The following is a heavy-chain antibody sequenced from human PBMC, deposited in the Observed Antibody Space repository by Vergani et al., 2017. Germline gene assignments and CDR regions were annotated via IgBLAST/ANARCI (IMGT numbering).Heavy chain of an antibody. CDR3: AKDMTEGPVYSSSWYVPGKYYYYGMDV. J-gene: IGHJ6*02. V-gene: IGHV3-30*02. CDR2: IRYDGSNK. D-gene: IGHD6-13*01. CDR1: GFTFSSYG. Sequence: VQLVESGGGVVQPGGSLRLSCAASGFTFSSYGMHWVRQAPGKGLEWVAFIRYDGSNKYDADSVKGRFTISRDNSKNTLYLQMNSLRAEDTAVYYCAKDMTEGPVYSSSWYVPGKYYYYGMDVWGQGTTVTVSS.